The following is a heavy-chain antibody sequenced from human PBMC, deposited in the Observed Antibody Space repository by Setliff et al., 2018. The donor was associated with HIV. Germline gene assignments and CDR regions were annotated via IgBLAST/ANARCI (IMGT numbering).Heavy chain of an antibody. CDR2: FFYSGNT. CDR3: ARDTLTMVRGVMFVPTESYLGMDV. V-gene: IGHV4-39*07. D-gene: IGHD3-10*01. J-gene: IGHJ6*02. CDR1: GGSISSSNYY. Sequence: SETLSLTCTVSGGSISSSNYYWGWIRQSPGKGLEWIGSFFYSGNTYYNPSLKTRVTISVNTYKNQFSLTLRSVTAADTAVYYCARDTLTMVRGVMFVPTESYLGMDVWGQGTTVTVSS.